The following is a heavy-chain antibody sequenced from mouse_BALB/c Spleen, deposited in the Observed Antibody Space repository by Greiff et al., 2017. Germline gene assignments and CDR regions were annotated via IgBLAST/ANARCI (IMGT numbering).Heavy chain of an antibody. CDR1: GYNFTSYW. D-gene: IGHD2-4*01. Sequence: QVQLQQPGAELVKPGTSVKLSCKASGYNFTSYWINWVKLRPGQGLEWIGDIYPGSGSTNYNEKFKSKATLTVDTSSSTAYMQLSSLASEDSALYYCARRYGLPPYFDVWGAGTTVTVSS. CDR2: IYPGSGST. J-gene: IGHJ1*01. CDR3: ARRYGLPPYFDV. V-gene: IGHV1-55*01.